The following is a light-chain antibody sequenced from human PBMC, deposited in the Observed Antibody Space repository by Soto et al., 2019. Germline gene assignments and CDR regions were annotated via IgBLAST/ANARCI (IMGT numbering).Light chain of an antibody. CDR2: DDS. CDR3: QVWDSSSDHVV. V-gene: IGLV3-21*02. J-gene: IGLJ2*01. Sequence: SYVLTQPPSVSVAPGQTATITCGGNDIGSTSVHWYQQRPGQAPVLVLSDDSDRPSGIPERFSASKSGNAATLTISRVEAGDEADYYCQVWDSSSDHVVFGGGTKLTVL. CDR1: DIGSTS.